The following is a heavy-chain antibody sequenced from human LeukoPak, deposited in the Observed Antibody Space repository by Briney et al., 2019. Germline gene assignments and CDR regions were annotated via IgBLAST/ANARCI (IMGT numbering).Heavy chain of an antibody. CDR3: VKEHVDRAFTRSYEI. CDR1: GFTFSTNP. Sequence: GGSLRLSCAASGFTFSTNPMSWVRQAPGKGLEWVSAISPDNTYYADSVKGRLTISRDDSKNTVYLQMNSPRAEDTARYYCVKEHVDRAFTRSYEIWGQGTVVTVSS. CDR2: ISPDNT. D-gene: IGHD3-9*01. V-gene: IGHV3-23*01. J-gene: IGHJ3*01.